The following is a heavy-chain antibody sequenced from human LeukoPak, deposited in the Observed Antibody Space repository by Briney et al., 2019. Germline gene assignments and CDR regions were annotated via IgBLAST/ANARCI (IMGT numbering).Heavy chain of an antibody. Sequence: GGSLRLSCAASGFTFSSYAMSWVRQAPGKGLEWVSAISGSGVSTYFAGSVKGRFTISRDNSKNTLYLQMNSLRAEDTAVYYCAREMVAGTFDSWGQGALVTVSS. CDR2: ISGSGVST. V-gene: IGHV3-23*01. J-gene: IGHJ4*02. CDR1: GFTFSSYA. D-gene: IGHD6-19*01. CDR3: AREMVAGTFDS.